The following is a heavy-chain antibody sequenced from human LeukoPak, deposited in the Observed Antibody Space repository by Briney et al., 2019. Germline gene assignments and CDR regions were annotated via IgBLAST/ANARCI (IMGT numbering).Heavy chain of an antibody. Sequence: PGGSLRLSCAASGFTFSSYSMNWVRQAPGEGLEWVSSISSSSSYIYYADSVKGRFTISRDNAKNSLYLQMNSLRAEDTAVYYCARDQGYYDANNWFDPWGQGTLVTVSS. CDR3: ARDQGYYDANNWFDP. CDR1: GFTFSSYS. V-gene: IGHV3-21*01. D-gene: IGHD1-26*01. CDR2: ISSSSSYI. J-gene: IGHJ5*02.